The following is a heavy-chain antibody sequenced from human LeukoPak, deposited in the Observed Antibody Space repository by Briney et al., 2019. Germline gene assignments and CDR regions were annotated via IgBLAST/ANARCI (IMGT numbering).Heavy chain of an antibody. J-gene: IGHJ5*02. V-gene: IGHV4-39*01. CDR3: ARDALPITMVRGVRGFDP. CDR2: IYYSGST. D-gene: IGHD3-10*01. Sequence: SETLSLTCTVSGGSISSSRYYWGWIRQPPGKGLEWIGRIYYSGSTYYNPSRKSRVTISVDTSKNQFSLKLSSVTAADTAVYYCARDALPITMVRGVRGFDPWGQGTLVTVSS. CDR1: GGSISSSRYY.